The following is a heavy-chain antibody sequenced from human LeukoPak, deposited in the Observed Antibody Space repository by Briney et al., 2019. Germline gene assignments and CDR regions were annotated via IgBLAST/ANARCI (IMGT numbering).Heavy chain of an antibody. D-gene: IGHD3/OR15-3a*01. J-gene: IGHJ4*02. Sequence: PGGSLRLFCAASGFTVSSNYMSWVRQARGKGLEWGSVIYSGGSTYYADSVKGRFTISRDNSKNTLYLQMNSLRAEDTAVYYCARYMILGFFFDYWGQGTLVTVSS. V-gene: IGHV3-53*01. CDR2: IYSGGST. CDR3: ARYMILGFFFDY. CDR1: GFTVSSNY.